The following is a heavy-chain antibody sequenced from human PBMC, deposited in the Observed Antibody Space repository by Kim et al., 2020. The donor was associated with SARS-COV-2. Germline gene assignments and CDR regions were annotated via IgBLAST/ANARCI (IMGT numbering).Heavy chain of an antibody. V-gene: IGHV1-8*01. D-gene: IGHD1-26*01. Sequence: ASVKVSCKASGYTFTSYDINWVRQATGQGLEWMGWMNPNSCNTGYAQKFQGRVTMTRNTSISTAYMELSSLRSEYTAVYYCARGRRSWSWVAKGRYFDYWGQGTLVTVS. CDR2: MNPNSCNT. J-gene: IGHJ4*02. CDR1: GYTFTSYD. CDR3: ARGRRSWSWVAKGRYFDY.